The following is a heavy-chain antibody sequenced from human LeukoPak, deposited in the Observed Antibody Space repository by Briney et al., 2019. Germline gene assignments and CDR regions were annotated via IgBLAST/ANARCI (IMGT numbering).Heavy chain of an antibody. J-gene: IGHJ3*02. Sequence: GGSLRLSCAASGFTFTNYRMTWVRQATGKGLEGVSSISSTSGYIFYADSVQGRFTISRDNAKSSLYLQMNSLRAEDTAVYYCARENGDYADAFDIWGQGTMVTVSS. CDR2: ISSTSGYI. V-gene: IGHV3-21*01. D-gene: IGHD4-17*01. CDR1: GFTFTNYR. CDR3: ARENGDYADAFDI.